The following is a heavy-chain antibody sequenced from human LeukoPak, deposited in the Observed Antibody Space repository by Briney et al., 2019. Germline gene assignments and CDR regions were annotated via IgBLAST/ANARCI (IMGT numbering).Heavy chain of an antibody. Sequence: GGSLRLSCAASGFTFSSYGMHWVRQAPGKGLEWVAVISYDGSNKYYADSVKGRFTISRDNSKNTLYLQMNSLRAEDTAVYYCARAGGATTEGLFDYWGQGTLVTVSS. J-gene: IGHJ4*02. CDR1: GFTFSSYG. V-gene: IGHV3-30*03. CDR3: ARAGGATTEGLFDY. D-gene: IGHD1-26*01. CDR2: ISYDGSNK.